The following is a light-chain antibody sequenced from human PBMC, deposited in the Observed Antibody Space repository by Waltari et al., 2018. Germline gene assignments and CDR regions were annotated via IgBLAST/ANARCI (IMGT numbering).Light chain of an antibody. J-gene: IGKJ5*01. V-gene: IGKV1-39*01. CDR2: EAS. CDR1: QSVTGY. Sequence: DIQMTQSPSSLSASVGDRVTISCRASQSVTGYLNWYQQKPGKAPKLLSYEASRLHSGVPSRFSGSQSGTDFTLTISFLQPEDFATYYCQQSDTNPIAFGQGTRLEIK. CDR3: QQSDTNPIA.